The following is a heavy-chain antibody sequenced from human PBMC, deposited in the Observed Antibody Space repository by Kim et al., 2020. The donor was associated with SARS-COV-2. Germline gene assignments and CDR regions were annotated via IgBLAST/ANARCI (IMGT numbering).Heavy chain of an antibody. V-gene: IGHV3-48*02. CDR3: ARDFAHTARFLEWLEGLIPPSAFDI. D-gene: IGHD3-3*01. Sequence: GGSLRLSCAASGFTFSSYSMNWVRQAPGKGLEWVSYISSSSSTIYYADSVKGRFTISRDNAKNSLYLQMNSLRDEDTAVYYCARDFAHTARFLEWLEGLIPPSAFDIWGQGTMVTVSS. J-gene: IGHJ3*02. CDR2: ISSSSSTI. CDR1: GFTFSSYS.